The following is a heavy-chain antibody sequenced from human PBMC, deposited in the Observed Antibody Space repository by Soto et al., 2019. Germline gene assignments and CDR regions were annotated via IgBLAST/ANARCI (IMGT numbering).Heavy chain of an antibody. Sequence: SVKVSCKASGGTFSSYAISWVRQAPGQGLEWMGGIIPIFGTANYAQKFQGRVTITADKSTSTAYMELSSLRSEDTTVYYCAAYYDSSGFDYWGQGTLGTVSS. J-gene: IGHJ4*02. V-gene: IGHV1-69*06. CDR3: AAYYDSSGFDY. CDR1: GGTFSSYA. CDR2: IIPIFGTA. D-gene: IGHD3-22*01.